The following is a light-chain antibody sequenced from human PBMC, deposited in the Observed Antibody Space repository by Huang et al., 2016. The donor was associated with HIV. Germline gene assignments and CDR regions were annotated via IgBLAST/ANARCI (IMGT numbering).Light chain of an antibody. V-gene: IGKV3-11*01. CDR3: QQRTNWPPTIT. Sequence: EIALTQSPATLSLSPGERATLSCRASQRVSSYLAWYQKKPGQAPRLLIYDASNRATGIPARFSGSGAGTDFTLTISSLEPEDFAVYYCQQRTNWPPTITFGGGTKVQIK. CDR1: QRVSSY. CDR2: DAS. J-gene: IGKJ4*01.